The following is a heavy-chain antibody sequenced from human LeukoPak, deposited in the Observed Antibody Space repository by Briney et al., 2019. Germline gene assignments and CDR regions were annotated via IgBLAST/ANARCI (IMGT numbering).Heavy chain of an antibody. V-gene: IGHV5-51*01. D-gene: IGHD2-2*01. CDR2: IYPGDSDT. Sequence: GESLKISCKGSGYSFTNYWIAWVRQMPGRGLEWMGIIYPGDSDTRYSPSFQGQVTISGDRSISTAYLQWSSLKTSDTAMYYCARGRYCTSTSCSHFDYWGQGTLVTVSS. CDR1: GYSFTNYW. CDR3: ARGRYCTSTSCSHFDY. J-gene: IGHJ4*02.